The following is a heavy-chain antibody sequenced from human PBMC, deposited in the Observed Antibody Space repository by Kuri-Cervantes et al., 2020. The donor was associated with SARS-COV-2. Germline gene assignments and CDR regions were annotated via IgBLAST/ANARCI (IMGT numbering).Heavy chain of an antibody. V-gene: IGHV1-69*13. CDR2: IIPIFGTA. J-gene: IGHJ5*02. CDR1: GGTFSSYA. CDR3: ARGHHLSNWFDP. Sequence: SVNVSCKASGGTFSSYAISWVRQAPGQGLEWMGGIIPIFGTANYAQKFQGRVTITADESTSTAYMELSSLTSEDTAVYYCARGHHLSNWFDPWGQGTLVTVSS.